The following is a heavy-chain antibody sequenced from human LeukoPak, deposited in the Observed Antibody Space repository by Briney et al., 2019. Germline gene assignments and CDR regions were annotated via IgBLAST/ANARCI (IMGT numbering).Heavy chain of an antibody. D-gene: IGHD2-2*01. V-gene: IGHV3-30*03. CDR3: ARDNIGSTSSPGD. CDR1: GFTFTTYW. Sequence: GGSLRLSCAASGFTFTTYWMSWIRQAPGKGLEWVAVISYDGSNKYYADSVKGRFTISRDNSKNTLYLQMNSLRAEDTAVYYCARDNIGSTSSPGDWGQGTLVTVSS. CDR2: ISYDGSNK. J-gene: IGHJ4*02.